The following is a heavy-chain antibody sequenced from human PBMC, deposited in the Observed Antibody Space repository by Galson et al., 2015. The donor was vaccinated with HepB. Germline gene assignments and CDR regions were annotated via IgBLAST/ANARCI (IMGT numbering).Heavy chain of an antibody. Sequence: SVKVSCKASGGTFSSYTISWVRQAPGQGLEWMGRIIPILGIANYAQKFQGRVTITADKSTSTAYMELSSLRSEDTAVYYCARSADYGGNFPFDYWGQGTLVTVSS. CDR3: ARSADYGGNFPFDY. CDR1: GGTFSSYT. V-gene: IGHV1-69*02. J-gene: IGHJ4*02. CDR2: IIPILGIA. D-gene: IGHD4-23*01.